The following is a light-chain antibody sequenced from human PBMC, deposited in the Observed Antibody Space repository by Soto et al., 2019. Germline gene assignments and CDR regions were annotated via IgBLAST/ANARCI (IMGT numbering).Light chain of an antibody. Sequence: DIQMTQSPSTLSASVGDRVTITCRASQNVGNWLAWYQQKPGKAPKLLIYDASSLQSGVPSRFSGSGSGTEFTLSISGLEPDDLATYYCQQYNSYLFGPGTKLDIK. CDR3: QQYNSYL. V-gene: IGKV1-5*01. J-gene: IGKJ3*01. CDR2: DAS. CDR1: QNVGNW.